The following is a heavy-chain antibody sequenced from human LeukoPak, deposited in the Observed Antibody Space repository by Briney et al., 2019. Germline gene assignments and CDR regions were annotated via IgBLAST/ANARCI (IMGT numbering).Heavy chain of an antibody. D-gene: IGHD2-15*01. CDR1: GYTFTGYY. CDR3: ARAHLGVSNHYCSGGSCYFPILSSPLFDP. J-gene: IGHJ5*02. CDR2: INPNSGGT. Sequence: ASVKVSCKASGYTFTGYYMHWVRQAPGPGLEWMGWINPNSGGTNYAQKFQGRVTMTRDTSISTAYMELSRLRSEDTAVYYCARAHLGVSNHYCSGGSCYFPILSSPLFDPWGQGTLVTVSS. V-gene: IGHV1-2*02.